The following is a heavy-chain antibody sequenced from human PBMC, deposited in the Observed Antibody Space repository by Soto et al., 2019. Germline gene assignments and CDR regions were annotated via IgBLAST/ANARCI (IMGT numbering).Heavy chain of an antibody. CDR3: ARLNTFGYYYYGMDV. CDR2: IYYSGST. Sequence: SETLSLTCTVSGGSISSSSYYWGWIRQPPGKGLEWIGSIYYSGSTYYNPSLKSRVTISVDTSKNQFSLKLSSVTAADTAVYYCARLNTFGYYYYGMDVWGQGTTVTV. J-gene: IGHJ6*02. D-gene: IGHD3-16*01. CDR1: GGSISSSSYY. V-gene: IGHV4-39*01.